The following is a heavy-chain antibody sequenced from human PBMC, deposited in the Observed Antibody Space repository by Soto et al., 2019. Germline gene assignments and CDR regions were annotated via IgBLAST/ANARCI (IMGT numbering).Heavy chain of an antibody. Sequence: GASVKVSCKASGYTFTSYYMHWVRQAPGQGLEWMGIINPSGGSTSYAQKFQGRVTMTRDTSTSAVYMELSSLRSEDTAVYYCAREIYCSGGSCYRYYYYGMDVWGQGTTVTVSS. J-gene: IGHJ6*02. D-gene: IGHD2-15*01. V-gene: IGHV1-46*01. CDR3: AREIYCSGGSCYRYYYYGMDV. CDR1: GYTFTSYY. CDR2: INPSGGST.